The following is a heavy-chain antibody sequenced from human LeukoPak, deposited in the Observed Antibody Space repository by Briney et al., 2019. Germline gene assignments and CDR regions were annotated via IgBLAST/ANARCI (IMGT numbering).Heavy chain of an antibody. CDR1: GFTFSSYG. D-gene: IGHD3-10*01. Sequence: GRSLRLSCAASGFTFSSYGMHWVRQAPGKGLEWVAVIWYDGSNKYYADSVKGRFTISRDNAKNSLYLQMNSLRAEDTAVYYCARNLYGSGSRTRNAFDIWGQGTMVTVSS. J-gene: IGHJ3*02. V-gene: IGHV3-33*03. CDR3: ARNLYGSGSRTRNAFDI. CDR2: IWYDGSNK.